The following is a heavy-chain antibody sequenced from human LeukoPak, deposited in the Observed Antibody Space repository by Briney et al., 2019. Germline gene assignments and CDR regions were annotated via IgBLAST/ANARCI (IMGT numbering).Heavy chain of an antibody. J-gene: IGHJ6*03. CDR3: AKDGYDYYYYYMDV. D-gene: IGHD1-1*01. V-gene: IGHV3-7*03. CDR1: GFTFSSHW. Sequence: PGGSLRLSCAASGFTFSSHWMSWVRQAPGKGLEWVANIKQDGSEKYYVDSVKGRFTISRDNAKNSLFLQMNSLRAEDTAVYYCAKDGYDYYYYYMDVWGRGTAVTVSS. CDR2: IKQDGSEK.